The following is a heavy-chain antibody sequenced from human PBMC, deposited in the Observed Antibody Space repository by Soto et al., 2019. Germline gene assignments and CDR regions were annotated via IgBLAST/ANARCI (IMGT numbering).Heavy chain of an antibody. V-gene: IGHV3-64*07. CDR1: GFTFSSET. CDR3: ATKEGFAY. J-gene: IGHJ4*02. CDR2: ISKNGDST. Sequence: EVQLMESGGGLVQPGGSLRLSCAASGFTFSSETMLWVRQAPGKGLEHITAISKNGDSTFYADSVKGRFTISRDNSKNTLYLQMGSLRAEDMAVYYCATKEGFAYWGQGTLVTVSS.